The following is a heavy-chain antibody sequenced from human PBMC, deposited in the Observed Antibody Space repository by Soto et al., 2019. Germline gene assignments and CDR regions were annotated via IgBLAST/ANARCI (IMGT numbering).Heavy chain of an antibody. V-gene: IGHV3-53*01. D-gene: IGHD2-15*01. J-gene: IGHJ4*02. Sequence: EVQLVESGGGLIQPGGSLRLSCAASGFTVSSNYMSWVRQAPGKGLEWVSVIYSGGSTYYADSVKGRFTISRDNSKNTLYLQMNSLRAEATAVYSGAVLNALDYWGQGTLVTVSS. CDR1: GFTVSSNY. CDR3: AVLNALDY. CDR2: IYSGGST.